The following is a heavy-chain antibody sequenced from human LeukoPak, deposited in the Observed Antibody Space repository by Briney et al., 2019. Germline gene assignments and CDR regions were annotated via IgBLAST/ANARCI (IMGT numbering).Heavy chain of an antibody. J-gene: IGHJ4*02. Sequence: GGSLRLSGAASGFTVSSNYLSWVRQAPGKGLEWVSVIYSGGSTYYADSVKGRFTISRDNSKNTLYLQMNSLRAEDTAVYYCASEGVSWADYWGQGTLVTVSS. CDR1: GFTVSSNY. D-gene: IGHD6-13*01. V-gene: IGHV3-66*01. CDR3: ASEGVSWADY. CDR2: IYSGGST.